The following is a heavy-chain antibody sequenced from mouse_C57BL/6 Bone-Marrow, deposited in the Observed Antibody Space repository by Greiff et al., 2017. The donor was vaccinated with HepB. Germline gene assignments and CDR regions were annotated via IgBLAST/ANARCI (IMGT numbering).Heavy chain of an antibody. CDR1: GYTFTSYW. V-gene: IGHV1-69*01. J-gene: IGHJ2*01. CDR3: ARERVLYHFDY. Sequence: VQLQQPGAELVMPGASVKLSCKASGYTFTSYWMHWVKQRPGQGLEWIGEIDPSDSYTNYNQKFKGKSTLTVDKSSSTAYMQLSSLTSEDSAVYYCARERVLYHFDYWGQGTTLTVSS. D-gene: IGHD5-1*01. CDR2: IDPSDSYT.